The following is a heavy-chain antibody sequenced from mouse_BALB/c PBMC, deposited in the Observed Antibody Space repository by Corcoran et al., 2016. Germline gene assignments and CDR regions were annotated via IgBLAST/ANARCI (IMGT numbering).Heavy chain of an antibody. D-gene: IGHD3-1*01. CDR2: IFPGSGNT. J-gene: IGHJ2*01. Sequence: QVQLQQSGPELVKPGASVKISCKASGYSFTSYYIHWVKQRPGQGLEWIGWIFPGSGNTKYNEKFKGKATLTADTSSSTAYMQLSSLTSEDSAFYFGEKTPRATYYFDYWGQGTPLTFPS. CDR3: EKTPRATYYFDY. V-gene: IGHV1-66*01. CDR1: GYSFTSYY.